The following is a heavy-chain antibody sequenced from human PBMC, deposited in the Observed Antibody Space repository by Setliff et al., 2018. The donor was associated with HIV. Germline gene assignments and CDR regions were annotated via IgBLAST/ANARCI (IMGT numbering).Heavy chain of an antibody. Sequence: AASVKVSCKSSGYRFTDFSLYWVRQAPGQGLEWMGWINPESGGTNYAQKFQGRVAMTTDTSISTVYMELSRLTADDTSIYYCARDFALPGLRLGRYSLQSRASIDFWGQGTPVTVSS. J-gene: IGHJ4*02. CDR1: GYRFTDFS. D-gene: IGHD3-16*01. V-gene: IGHV1-2*02. CDR2: INPESGGT. CDR3: ARDFALPGLRLGRYSLQSRASIDF.